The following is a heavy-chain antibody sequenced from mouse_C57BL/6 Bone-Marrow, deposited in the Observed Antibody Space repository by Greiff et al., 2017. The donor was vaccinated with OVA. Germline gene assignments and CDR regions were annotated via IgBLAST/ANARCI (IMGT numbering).Heavy chain of an antibody. D-gene: IGHD1-1*01. J-gene: IGHJ1*03. CDR3: TRRGYYGSSYGWYFDV. CDR1: GYTFTSYW. Sequence: VQLKQSGPVLARPGASVKMSCKTSGYTFTSYWMHWVKQRPGQGLEWIGAIYPGNSDTSYNQKFKGKAKLTAVTSASTADMELSSLTNEDSAVYYCTRRGYYGSSYGWYFDVWGTGTTVTVSS. V-gene: IGHV1-5*01. CDR2: IYPGNSDT.